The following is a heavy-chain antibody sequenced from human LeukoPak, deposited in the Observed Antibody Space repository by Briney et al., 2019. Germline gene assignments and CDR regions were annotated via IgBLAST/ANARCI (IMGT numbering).Heavy chain of an antibody. D-gene: IGHD6-19*01. Sequence: GGSLRLSCAAPGFTFRSNWMSWVRQAPGKGLGGVANIKQHGSEKYYVDSVKGRFTISRDDAKNSLYLQMNSLRDEDTAVYYCARDRDSSGWSFDYWGQGTLVTVSS. V-gene: IGHV3-7*03. CDR3: ARDRDSSGWSFDY. CDR1: GFTFRSNW. J-gene: IGHJ4*02. CDR2: IKQHGSEK.